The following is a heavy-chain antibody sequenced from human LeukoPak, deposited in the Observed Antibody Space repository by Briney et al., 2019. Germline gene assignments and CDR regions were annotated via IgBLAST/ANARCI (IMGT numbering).Heavy chain of an antibody. CDR1: GFTSSSYA. J-gene: IGHJ6*03. CDR2: IRFDVSNK. CDR3: ANRFGKDYYDVSGQTYYMDV. V-gene: IGHV3-30*02. Sequence: GGSLRLSCAASGFTSSSYAMHCVRQAPGKGLGWVAFIRFDVSNKYSADSVKGRLTISRDNPKNTLYLQMNSLRAEDTAVYYCANRFGKDYYDVSGQTYYMDVWGKGTTVTVSS. D-gene: IGHD3-22*01.